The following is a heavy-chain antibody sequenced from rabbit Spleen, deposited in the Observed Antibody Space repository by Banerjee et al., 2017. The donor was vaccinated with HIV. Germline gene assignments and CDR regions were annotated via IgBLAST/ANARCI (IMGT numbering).Heavy chain of an antibody. D-gene: IGHD2-1*01. CDR3: ARERYGDYSNWDL. J-gene: IGHJ4*01. CDR1: GFSFSSSYW. Sequence: QSLEESGGDLVKPGASLTLTCTASGFSFSSSYWIWWVRQAPGKGLEWIASIDNGGSTTTWYASWAKGRFTISNPSSTTVTLQVTSLTAADTATYFCARERYGDYSNWDLWGQGTLVTVS. CDR2: IDNGGSTTT. V-gene: IGHV1S40*01.